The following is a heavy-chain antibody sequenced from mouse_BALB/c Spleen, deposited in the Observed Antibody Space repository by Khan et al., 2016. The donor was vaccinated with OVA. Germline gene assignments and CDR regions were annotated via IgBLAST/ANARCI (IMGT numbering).Heavy chain of an antibody. Sequence: QIQLVQSGPELKKPGETVKISCKASGYTFTDYSMHWVKQAPGKGLKWMGWINTETGEPTYADDFKGRFAFSLETSASTAYLQLTNLKNEDTAIYFCGGRKHWDFDVWGAGTTVTVSS. J-gene: IGHJ1*01. CDR1: GYTFTDYS. CDR3: GGRKHWDFDV. V-gene: IGHV9-2-1*01. CDR2: INTETGEP.